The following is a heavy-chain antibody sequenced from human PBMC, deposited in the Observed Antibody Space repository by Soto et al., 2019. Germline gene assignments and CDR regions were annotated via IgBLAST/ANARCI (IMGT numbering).Heavy chain of an antibody. J-gene: IGHJ6*02. CDR1: GGSISSSSYY. Sequence: PSKTLSLTCTVSGGSISSSSYYWGWIRQPPGKGLEWIGSIYYSGSTYYNPSLKSRVTISVDTSKNQFSLKLSSVTAADTAVYYCARKGGYYPYYYGMDVWGQGTTVTVSS. D-gene: IGHD3-3*01. CDR2: IYYSGST. V-gene: IGHV4-39*01. CDR3: ARKGGYYPYYYGMDV.